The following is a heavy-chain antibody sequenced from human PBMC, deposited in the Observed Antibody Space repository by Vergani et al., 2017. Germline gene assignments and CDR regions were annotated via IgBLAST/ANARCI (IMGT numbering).Heavy chain of an antibody. Sequence: EVQLLESGGNLVQPGGSLRLSCAASGFTFTHFAMTWVRQAPGEGLEWVSGISGSGGLTYYADSVKGRFTISRDNSKNTMFLQMNNLTAEDTAVYYCAKDNVPGYYDSSGYCDYWGQGTLVTVSS. CDR1: GFTFTHFA. D-gene: IGHD3-22*01. CDR2: ISGSGGLT. J-gene: IGHJ4*02. CDR3: AKDNVPGYYDSSGYCDY. V-gene: IGHV3-23*01.